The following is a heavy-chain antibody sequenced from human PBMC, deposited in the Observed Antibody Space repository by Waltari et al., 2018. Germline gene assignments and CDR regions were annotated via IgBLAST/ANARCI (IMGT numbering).Heavy chain of an antibody. CDR3: ARVGYYDILTGYFNWFDP. J-gene: IGHJ5*02. CDR2: IYYSGST. CDR1: GGSISSSSYY. V-gene: IGHV4-39*07. Sequence: QLQLQESGPGLVKPSETLSLTCTVSGGSISSSSYYWGWIRQPPGKGLEWIGSIYYSGSTNYNPSLKSRVTISVDTSKNQFSRKLSSVTAADTAVYYCARVGYYDILTGYFNWFDPWGQGTLVTVSS. D-gene: IGHD3-9*01.